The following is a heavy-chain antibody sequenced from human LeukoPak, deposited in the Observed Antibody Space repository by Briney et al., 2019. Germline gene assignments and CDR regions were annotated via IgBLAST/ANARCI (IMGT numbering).Heavy chain of an antibody. V-gene: IGHV3-20*04. J-gene: IGHJ4*02. CDR1: GFTFDDYG. CDR3: TRVILVDDFWSGPSDY. Sequence: PGGSLRLSCAASGFTFDDYGMNWVRHVPGKGLEWVSGINWNGDITSYADSVKGRFTISRDNAKNSLYLQVNSLRAEDTAFYYCTRVILVDDFWSGPSDYWGQGTLVTVSS. CDR2: INWNGDIT. D-gene: IGHD3-3*01.